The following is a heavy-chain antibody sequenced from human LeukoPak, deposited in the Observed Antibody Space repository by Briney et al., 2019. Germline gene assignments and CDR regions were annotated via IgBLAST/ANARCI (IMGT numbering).Heavy chain of an antibody. CDR2: ISSSSSYI. J-gene: IGHJ4*02. V-gene: IGHV3-21*01. Sequence: PGGSLTLSCAASGFTFSSFSMNWVRQAPGKGLEWVSSISSSSSYIYYADSVKGRFTTSRDNAKNSLYLQMNSLRAEDTAVYYCAKQWLAHSFDYWGQGTLVTVSS. CDR1: GFTFSSFS. D-gene: IGHD6-19*01. CDR3: AKQWLAHSFDY.